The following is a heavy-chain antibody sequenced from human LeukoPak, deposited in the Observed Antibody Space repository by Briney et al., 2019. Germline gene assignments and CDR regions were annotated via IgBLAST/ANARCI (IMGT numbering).Heavy chain of an antibody. V-gene: IGHV4-34*01. J-gene: IGHJ4*02. CDR3: ARGTMTTVTYYFYY. CDR1: GGSFSGYY. D-gene: IGHD4-17*01. CDR2: INHSGST. Sequence: PSETLSLTCAVSGGSFSGYYCSWIRQPPGTGLEWMGEINHSGSTNYNPSLKSRVTISVDTSKNQFSLKLSSVTAADTAVYYCARGTMTTVTYYFYYWGQGTLVTVSS.